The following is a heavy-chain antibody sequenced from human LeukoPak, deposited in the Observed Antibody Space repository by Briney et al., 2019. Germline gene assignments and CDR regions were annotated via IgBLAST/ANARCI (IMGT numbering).Heavy chain of an antibody. J-gene: IGHJ4*02. D-gene: IGHD1-26*01. Sequence: ASVKVSRKASGYTFTSYDINWVRQATGQGLEWMGWMNPNSGNTGYAQKFQGRVTMTRNTSISTAYMELSSLRSEDTAVYYCARAKEKWEEFDYWGQGTLVTVSS. CDR3: ARAKEKWEEFDY. CDR2: MNPNSGNT. V-gene: IGHV1-8*01. CDR1: GYTFTSYD.